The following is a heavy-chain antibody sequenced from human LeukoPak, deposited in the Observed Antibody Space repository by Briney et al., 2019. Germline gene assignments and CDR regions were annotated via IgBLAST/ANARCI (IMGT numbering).Heavy chain of an antibody. D-gene: IGHD6-6*01. CDR1: GCTFSDYY. J-gene: IGHJ6*03. Sequence: PGGSLRLSCAASGCTFSDYYMSWIRQAPAKGLEWGSYISSIGNTIYYPDSVKGRFTISRDNAKNSLYLQMNSLRAEDTAVYYCARAGYSSSSEGNYYYYMDVWGKGTTVTVSS. CDR3: ARAGYSSSSEGNYYYYMDV. CDR2: ISSIGNTI. V-gene: IGHV3-11*04.